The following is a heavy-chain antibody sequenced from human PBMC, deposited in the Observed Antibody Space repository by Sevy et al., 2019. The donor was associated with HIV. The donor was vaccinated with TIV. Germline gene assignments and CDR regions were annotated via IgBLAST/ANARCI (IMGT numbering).Heavy chain of an antibody. CDR1: GFTFSNHW. V-gene: IGHV3-7*03. D-gene: IGHD3-10*01. Sequence: GGYLRLSCAVSGFTFSNHWMTWVRQAPGKGLEWVVNIKKDGTDKFYVDTVMGRFSISRDNAKDLLYLQMNSLRVEDTAVYYCARDRRVEYGGSDYWGQGTLVTVSS. J-gene: IGHJ4*02. CDR3: ARDRRVEYGGSDY. CDR2: IKKDGTDK.